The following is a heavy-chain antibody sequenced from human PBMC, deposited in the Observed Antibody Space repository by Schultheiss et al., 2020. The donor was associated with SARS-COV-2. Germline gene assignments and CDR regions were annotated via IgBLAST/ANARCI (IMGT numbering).Heavy chain of an antibody. CDR2: ISGSGGST. CDR1: GFTFSSYS. D-gene: IGHD3-16*01. V-gene: IGHV3-23*01. Sequence: GGSLRLSCAASGFTFSSYSMNWVRQAPGKGLEWVSAISGSGGSTYYADSVKGRFIISRDNAKNTLYLQMNSLRADDTAVYYCATWGGYYFDYWGQGTLVTVSS. J-gene: IGHJ4*02. CDR3: ATWGGYYFDY.